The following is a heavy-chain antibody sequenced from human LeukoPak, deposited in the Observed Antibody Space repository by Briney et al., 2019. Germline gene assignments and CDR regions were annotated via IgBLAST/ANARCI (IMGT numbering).Heavy chain of an antibody. Sequence: SGGSLRLSCAASGFTFSDYNMHWVRQAPGQGLEWVSLTSNDGSNKYYAVSVKGRFTISRDNTKNTLYLQMNSLRTEDTAVYYCAKDMGYTFGHAFDYWGQGTLVTVSS. J-gene: IGHJ4*02. D-gene: IGHD5-18*01. CDR3: AKDMGYTFGHAFDY. CDR1: GFTFSDYN. CDR2: TSNDGSNK. V-gene: IGHV3-30-3*01.